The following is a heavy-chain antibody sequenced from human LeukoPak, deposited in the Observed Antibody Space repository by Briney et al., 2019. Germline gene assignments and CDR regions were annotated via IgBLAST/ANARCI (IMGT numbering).Heavy chain of an antibody. CDR3: VRHLTGERAFDV. V-gene: IGHV4-34*12. CDR1: GGSFSGYY. D-gene: IGHD7-27*01. CDR2: IIPRGSA. J-gene: IGHJ3*01. Sequence: SETLSLTCAVYGGSFSGYYWSWIRQPPGKGLEWIGEIIPRGSASYNPSLKSRITISIDTSKNQFSLKLNSVTAADTAAYYCVRHLTGERAFDVWGQGTVVTVSS.